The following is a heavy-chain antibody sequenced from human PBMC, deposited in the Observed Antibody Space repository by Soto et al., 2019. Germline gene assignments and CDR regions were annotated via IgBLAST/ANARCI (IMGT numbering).Heavy chain of an antibody. CDR3: ARDGENIAVAGRIDY. CDR2: IWYDGSNK. V-gene: IGHV3-33*01. CDR1: GFTFSSYG. J-gene: IGHJ4*02. D-gene: IGHD6-19*01. Sequence: GGSLRLSCAASGFTFSSYGMHWVRQAPGKGLEWVAVIWYDGSNKYYADSVKGRFTISRDNSMNTLYLQMNSLRAEDTAVYYCARDGENIAVAGRIDYWGQGTLVTISS.